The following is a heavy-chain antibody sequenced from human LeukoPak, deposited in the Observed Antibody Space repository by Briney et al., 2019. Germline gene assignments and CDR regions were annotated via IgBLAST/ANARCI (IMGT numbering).Heavy chain of an antibody. CDR2: IYHSGST. CDR1: GGSISSGGYS. Sequence: SQTLSLTCAVSGGSISSGGYSWSWIWQPPGKGLEWIGYIYHSGSTYYNPSLKSRVTISVDRSKNQFSLKLSSVTAADTAVYYCARSSGADLTGFDYWGQGTLVTVSS. V-gene: IGHV4-30-2*01. CDR3: ARSSGADLTGFDY. J-gene: IGHJ4*02. D-gene: IGHD3-10*01.